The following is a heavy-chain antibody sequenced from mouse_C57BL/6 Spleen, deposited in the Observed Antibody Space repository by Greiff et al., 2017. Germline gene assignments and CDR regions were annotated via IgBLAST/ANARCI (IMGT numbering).Heavy chain of an antibody. CDR2: IDPSDSYT. CDR3: ARGGTTVV. Sequence: QVQLQQPGAELVRPGTSVKLSCKASGYTFTSYWMHWVKQRPGQGLEWIGVIDPSDSYTNYNQKFKGKATLTVDTSSSTAYMQLSSLTSEDSAVYYCARGGTTVVWGQGTTRTVSS. J-gene: IGHJ2*01. D-gene: IGHD1-1*01. CDR1: GYTFTSYW. V-gene: IGHV1-59*01.